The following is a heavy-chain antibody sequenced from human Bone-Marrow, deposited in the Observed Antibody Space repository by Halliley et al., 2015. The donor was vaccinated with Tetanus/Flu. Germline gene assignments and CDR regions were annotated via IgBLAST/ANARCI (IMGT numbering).Heavy chain of an antibody. J-gene: IGHJ6*02. CDR1: GASITTSSYY. CDR3: ARVTYDFWRDHYYAMDV. CDR2: VYYIGST. Sequence: TLSLTCTVSGASITTSSYYWGWIRQPPGKGLEWIGTVYYIGSTYYNPSLRSRVTISVDTSKNQFSLRLSSLTAADTAVYRCARVTYDFWRDHYYAMDVWGQGTTVIVSS. D-gene: IGHD3-3*01. V-gene: IGHV4-39*01.